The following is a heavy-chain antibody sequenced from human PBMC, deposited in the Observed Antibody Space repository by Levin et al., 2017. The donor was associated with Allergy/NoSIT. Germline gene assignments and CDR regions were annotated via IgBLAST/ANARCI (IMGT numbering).Heavy chain of an antibody. CDR2: IYPGDSDT. CDR3: ARRQVYSYGPDFDY. V-gene: IGHV5-51*01. J-gene: IGHJ4*02. CDR1: GYSFSSYW. D-gene: IGHD5-18*01. Sequence: KVSCKGSGYSFSSYWIGWVRQMPGKGLEWMGIIYPGDSDTRYSPSFQGQVTISADKSISTAYLQWSSLKASDTAMYYCARRQVYSYGPDFDYWGQGTLVTVSS.